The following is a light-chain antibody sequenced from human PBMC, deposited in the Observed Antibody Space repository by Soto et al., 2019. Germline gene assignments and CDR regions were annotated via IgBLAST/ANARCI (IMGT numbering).Light chain of an antibody. CDR3: SSDISSSAPYV. V-gene: IGLV2-14*03. Sequence: QFALTQPASVSGSPGQSITISCTGTSSDIGGYNYVSWYQHHPGKAPKLMIYDVRRRPSGVSDRFSGSKSGNTASLTISGLQAEDEADYYCSSDISSSAPYVFGTGTKLTVL. CDR1: SSDIGGYNY. CDR2: DVR. J-gene: IGLJ1*01.